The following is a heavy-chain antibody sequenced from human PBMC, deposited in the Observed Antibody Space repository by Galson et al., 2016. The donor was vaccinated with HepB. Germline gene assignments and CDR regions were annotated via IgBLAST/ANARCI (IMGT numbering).Heavy chain of an antibody. CDR2: IGTAPGDT. CDR3: ARGKSLWTTPWNYGLDV. D-gene: IGHD3-10*01. V-gene: IGHV3-13*01. J-gene: IGHJ6*04. CDR1: GFTFSFYD. Sequence: SLRLSCAASGFTFSFYDMHWVRQVTGKGLEWISAIGTAPGDTYYSTSVKGRCTISRENAKNSLFLHMSSLRAGDTAVYYCARGKSLWTTPWNYGLDVWGKGTTVTVSS.